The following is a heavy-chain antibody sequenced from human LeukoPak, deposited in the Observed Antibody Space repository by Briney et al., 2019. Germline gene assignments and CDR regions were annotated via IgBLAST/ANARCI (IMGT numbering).Heavy chain of an antibody. J-gene: IGHJ4*02. CDR3: AKDQTDFWSGYYDS. V-gene: IGHV3-30*18. CDR1: GFTFSSFG. Sequence: PGGSLRLSCAAPGFTFSSFGMHWVRQTPGKGLEWVAMISYDGSQKYYADSVKDRFTISRDNSKNTVYLQMSSLRDEDTALFYCAKDQTDFWSGYYDSWGQGTLVTVSS. CDR2: ISYDGSQK. D-gene: IGHD3-3*01.